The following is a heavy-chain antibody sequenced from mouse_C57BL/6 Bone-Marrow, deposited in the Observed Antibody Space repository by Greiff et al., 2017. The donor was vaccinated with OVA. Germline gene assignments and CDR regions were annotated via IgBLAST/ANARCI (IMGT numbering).Heavy chain of an antibody. J-gene: IGHJ3*01. D-gene: IGHD6-1*01. Sequence: QVQLQQPGAELVKPGASVKMSCKASGYTFTSYWITWVKQRPGQGLEWIGDIYPGSGRTNYNEKFKSKATLTVDTSSSTAYMQLSSRTSEDSAVYYCARRQRRAFAYWGQGTLVTVSA. V-gene: IGHV1-55*01. CDR2: IYPGSGRT. CDR3: ARRQRRAFAY. CDR1: GYTFTSYW.